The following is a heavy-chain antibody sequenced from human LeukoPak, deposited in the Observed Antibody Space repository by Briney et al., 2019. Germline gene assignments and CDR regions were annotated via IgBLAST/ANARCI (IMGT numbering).Heavy chain of an antibody. J-gene: IGHJ4*02. Sequence: PSETLSLTCTVSGDSISNGYYWGWIRQPPGKGLEWIGSIYHTGSTYYNPSLKSRVIISVDMSKNQFSLKLSSVTAADTAVYYCARGRSGYGGNSGIASCDFWGQGTLVTVSS. D-gene: IGHD4-23*01. CDR3: ARGRSGYGGNSGIASCDF. V-gene: IGHV4-38-2*02. CDR1: GDSISNGYY. CDR2: IYHTGST.